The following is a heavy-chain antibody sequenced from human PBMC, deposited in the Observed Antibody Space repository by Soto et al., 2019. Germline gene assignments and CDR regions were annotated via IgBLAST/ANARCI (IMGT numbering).Heavy chain of an antibody. D-gene: IGHD1-26*01. Sequence: EVQLLESGGGLVQPGGSLRLSCAASGFTFSSYAMSWVRQAPGKGLEWVSVISGSGITTCYADSVKGRFTISRDNSKNTQYLQMNSLGAEDTAVYYCAKDLRGGATSIDYWGQGTLVTVSS. CDR2: ISGSGITT. V-gene: IGHV3-23*01. J-gene: IGHJ4*02. CDR1: GFTFSSYA. CDR3: AKDLRGGATSIDY.